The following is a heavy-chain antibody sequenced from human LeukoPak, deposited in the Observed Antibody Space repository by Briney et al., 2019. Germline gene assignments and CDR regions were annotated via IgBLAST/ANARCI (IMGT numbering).Heavy chain of an antibody. CDR1: GYTFTSYD. Sequence: ASVKVSCKASGYTFTSYDINWVRQAPGQGLEWMGIINPSGGSTSYAQKFQGRVTMTRDTSTSTVYMELSSLRSEDTAVYYCARGGSDYVNYYGMDVWGQGTTVTVSS. D-gene: IGHD3-16*01. J-gene: IGHJ6*02. CDR2: INPSGGST. CDR3: ARGGSDYVNYYGMDV. V-gene: IGHV1-46*01.